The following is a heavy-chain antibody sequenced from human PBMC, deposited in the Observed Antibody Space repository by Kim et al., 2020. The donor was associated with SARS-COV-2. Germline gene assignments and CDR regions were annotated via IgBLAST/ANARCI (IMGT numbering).Heavy chain of an antibody. CDR1: GFTFSDYA. D-gene: IGHD3-22*01. CDR2: ISASATST. CDR3: AKDQGTSVYDPLDY. Sequence: GGSLRLSCAASGFTFSDYAMTWVRQAPGRGLEWVSVISASATSTYYADAVKGRFTISRDNSKNTLYLQMNSLRAEDTAVYYCAKDQGTSVYDPLDYCGQGTLV. V-gene: IGHV3-23*01. J-gene: IGHJ4*02.